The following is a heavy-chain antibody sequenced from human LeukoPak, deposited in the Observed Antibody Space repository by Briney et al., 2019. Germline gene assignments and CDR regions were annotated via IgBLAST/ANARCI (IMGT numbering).Heavy chain of an antibody. CDR1: GGTFSSYA. V-gene: IGHV1-69*05. D-gene: IGHD6-19*01. CDR2: IIPIFGTA. J-gene: IGHJ4*02. CDR3: ARDNQGYSSGWYYFDY. Sequence: ASVKVSCKASGGTFSSYAISWVRQAPEQGLEWMGRIIPIFGTANYAQKFQGRVTITTDESTSTAYMELSSLRSEDTAVYYCARDNQGYSSGWYYFDYWGQGTQVTVSS.